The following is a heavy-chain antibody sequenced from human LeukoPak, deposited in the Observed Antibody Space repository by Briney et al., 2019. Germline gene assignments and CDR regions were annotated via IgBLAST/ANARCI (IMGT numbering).Heavy chain of an antibody. CDR3: AKRGGTESFYYYYYMDV. J-gene: IGHJ6*03. V-gene: IGHV3-23*01. D-gene: IGHD2-15*01. Sequence: GGSLRLSCAASGFTFSSYDMTWVRHTPGKGLECVALISRSGGTTYSAASVKGRFTISRDNSKNTLYLQMNSLRAEDTAEYYCAKRGGTESFYYYYYMDVWGKGTTVTVSS. CDR2: ISRSGGTT. CDR1: GFTFSSYD.